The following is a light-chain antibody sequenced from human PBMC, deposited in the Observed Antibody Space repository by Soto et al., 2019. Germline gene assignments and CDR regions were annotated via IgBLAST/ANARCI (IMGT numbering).Light chain of an antibody. CDR2: RND. Sequence: QSVLPQPPSASGTPGQRVTVSCSVSSSGIGSNYVYWYQQLPGTAPKLLIYRNDQRPSGVPDRFSGSRSGTSASLAISGLRSEDEAIYYCATWVDSLSVYVFGTGTKLTVL. CDR1: SSGIGSNY. J-gene: IGLJ1*01. CDR3: ATWVDSLSVYV. V-gene: IGLV1-47*01.